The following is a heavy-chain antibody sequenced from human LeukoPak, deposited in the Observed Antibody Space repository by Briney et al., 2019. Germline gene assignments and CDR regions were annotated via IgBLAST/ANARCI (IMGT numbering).Heavy chain of an antibody. J-gene: IGHJ4*02. CDR3: ARGSKAARRSLDY. CDR2: IYHSGST. CDR1: GGSISSGGYS. D-gene: IGHD6-6*01. Sequence: SETLSLTCAVSGGSISSGGYSWSWIRQPPGKGLEWIGYIYHSGSTYYNPSLKSRVTISVDRSKNQFSLKLSSVTAADTAVYYCARGSKAARRSLDYWGQGTLVTVSS. V-gene: IGHV4-30-2*01.